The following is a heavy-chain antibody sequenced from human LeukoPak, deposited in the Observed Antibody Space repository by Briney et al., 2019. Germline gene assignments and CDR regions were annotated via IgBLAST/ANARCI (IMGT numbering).Heavy chain of an antibody. Sequence: PSETLSLTCTVSGGSISSYYWSWIRQPAGKGLEWIGRIYTSGSTNYNPSLKSRVTMSVDTSKNQFSLKLSSVTAADTAVYYCARSLRYCSGGSCYGNFDYWGQGTLVTVSS. D-gene: IGHD2-15*01. CDR3: ARSLRYCSGGSCYGNFDY. J-gene: IGHJ4*02. V-gene: IGHV4-4*07. CDR1: GGSISSYY. CDR2: IYTSGST.